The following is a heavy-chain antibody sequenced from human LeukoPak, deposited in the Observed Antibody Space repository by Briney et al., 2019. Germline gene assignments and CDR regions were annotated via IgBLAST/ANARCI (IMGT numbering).Heavy chain of an antibody. J-gene: IGHJ4*02. Sequence: SVKVSCKASGGTFSSYAISWVRQAPGQGLEWMGGIIPIFGTANYAQKFQGRVTITADESTSTAYMELSSLRSEDTAVYYCARGIRLCSTIQLLDYWGQGTLVTVSS. CDR2: IIPIFGTA. D-gene: IGHD2-2*01. V-gene: IGHV1-69*13. CDR1: GGTFSSYA. CDR3: ARGIRLCSTIQLLDY.